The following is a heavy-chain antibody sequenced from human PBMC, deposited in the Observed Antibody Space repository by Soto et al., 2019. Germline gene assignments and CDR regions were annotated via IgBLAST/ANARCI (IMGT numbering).Heavy chain of an antibody. D-gene: IGHD3-10*01. CDR2: IITILGIA. Sequence: QVQLVQSGAEVKKPGSSVKVSCKASGGTFSSYTISWVRQAPGQGLEWMGRIITILGIANYAQKFQGRVTITADKSTSTAYMELSSLRSEDTAVYYCASEERITMVRGVINYYYYYMDVWGKGTTVTVSS. CDR1: GGTFSSYT. J-gene: IGHJ6*03. V-gene: IGHV1-69*02. CDR3: ASEERITMVRGVINYYYYYMDV.